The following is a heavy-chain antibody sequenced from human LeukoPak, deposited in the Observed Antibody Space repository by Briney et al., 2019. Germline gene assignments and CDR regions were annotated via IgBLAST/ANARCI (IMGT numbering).Heavy chain of an antibody. V-gene: IGHV1-69*01. CDR1: GGTFSSYA. CDR2: IIPIFGTA. CDR3: ARVDASGTDLVDY. D-gene: IGHD1-26*01. Sequence: SVKVSCKASGGTFSSYAISWVRQAPGQGLEWMGGIIPIFGTANYAQKFQGRVTITADESTSTAYMELSSLRSEDTAVYYCARVDASGTDLVDYWGQGTLVTVSS. J-gene: IGHJ4*02.